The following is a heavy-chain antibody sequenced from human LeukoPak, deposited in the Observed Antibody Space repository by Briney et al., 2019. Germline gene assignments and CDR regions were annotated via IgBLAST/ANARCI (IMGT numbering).Heavy chain of an antibody. CDR3: ATATHDY. J-gene: IGHJ1*01. V-gene: IGHV3-66*01. D-gene: IGHD3-16*01. Sequence: GGSLRLSCAASGFTLRSVYMRCVRQAPGKGLEWVSVIYSGGGTYYADSVKGRFTISRDNSKNTVYLQMNSLRAEDTAVYYCATATHDYGDRGTLVTVSS. CDR2: IYSGGGT. CDR1: GFTLRSVY.